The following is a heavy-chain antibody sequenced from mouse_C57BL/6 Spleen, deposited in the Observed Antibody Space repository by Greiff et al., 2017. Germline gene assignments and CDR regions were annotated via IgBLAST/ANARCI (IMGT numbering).Heavy chain of an antibody. D-gene: IGHD1-1*01. V-gene: IGHV5-17*01. CDR3: ARNDYGCSYVAMDY. Sequence: DVMLVESGGGLVKPGGSLKLSCAASGFTFSDYGMHWVRQAPEKGLEWVAYISSGSSTIYYADTVKGRFTISRDNAKNTLFLQMTSLRSEDTAMYYCARNDYGCSYVAMDYWGQGTSVTVSS. CDR2: ISSGSSTI. J-gene: IGHJ4*01. CDR1: GFTFSDYG.